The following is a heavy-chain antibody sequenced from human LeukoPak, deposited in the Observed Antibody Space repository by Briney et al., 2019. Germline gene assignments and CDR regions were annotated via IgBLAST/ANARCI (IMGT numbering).Heavy chain of an antibody. V-gene: IGHV3-64D*06. CDR3: VREGLERRTNFDY. D-gene: IGHD1-1*01. CDR2: ISMNVQTT. CDR1: GFTFTSHV. Sequence: GGSLRLSCSASGFTFTSHVMHWVRQAPGKGLQYVSGISMNVQTTYYAGSVKGRFTISRDSSKNTVYLQMNSLTAEDAAVYYCVREGLERRTNFDYWGQGTLVSVSS. J-gene: IGHJ4*02.